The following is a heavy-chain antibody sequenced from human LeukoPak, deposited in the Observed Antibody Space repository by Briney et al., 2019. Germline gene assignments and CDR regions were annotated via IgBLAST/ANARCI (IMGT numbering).Heavy chain of an antibody. CDR1: GFTFSNYW. CDR2: ISYDGSNK. Sequence: GGSLRLSCAASGFTFSNYWMSWVRQAPGKGLEWVAVISYDGSNKYFADSVKGRFTISRDNSKNTLYLQMNSLRAEDTAVYYCAKDSGIAVAGTLRAFDIWGQGTMVTVSS. D-gene: IGHD6-19*01. V-gene: IGHV3-30*18. CDR3: AKDSGIAVAGTLRAFDI. J-gene: IGHJ3*02.